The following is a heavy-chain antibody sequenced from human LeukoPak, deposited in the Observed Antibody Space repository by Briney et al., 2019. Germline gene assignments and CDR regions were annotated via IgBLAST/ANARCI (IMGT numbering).Heavy chain of an antibody. CDR2: ISYDGSNK. Sequence: GGSLRLSCAASGFTFSSYAMHWVRQAPGKGLEWVAVISYDGSNKYYADSVKGRFTISRDNSKNTLYLQMNSLRAEDTAVYYCAREAGEREPPGAFDIWGKGTRAPVSS. D-gene: IGHD1-26*01. CDR1: GFTFSSYA. J-gene: IGHJ3*02. CDR3: AREAGEREPPGAFDI. V-gene: IGHV3-30-3*01.